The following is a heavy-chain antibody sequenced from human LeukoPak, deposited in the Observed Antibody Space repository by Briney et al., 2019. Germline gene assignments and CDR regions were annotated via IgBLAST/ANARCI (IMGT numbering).Heavy chain of an antibody. D-gene: IGHD3-3*01. V-gene: IGHV1-18*01. CDR1: GYTFTSYG. J-gene: IGHJ5*02. Sequence: ASVKVSCKASGYTFTSYGISWVRQAPGQGLEWMGWISAYNGNTNYAQKLQGRVTMTTDTSTSTAYMELRSLRSDDTAVYYCARAPFGVDDNWFDPWGQGTLVTVSS. CDR3: ARAPFGVDDNWFDP. CDR2: ISAYNGNT.